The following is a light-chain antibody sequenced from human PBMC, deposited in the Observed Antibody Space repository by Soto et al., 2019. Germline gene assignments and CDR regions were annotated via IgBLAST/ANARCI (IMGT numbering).Light chain of an antibody. CDR1: SSDVGGYNY. Sequence: QSALTQPASVSGSPGQSITISCTGTSSDVGGYNYVSWYQQHPGKAPKLMIYDVSTRPSVVSNRFSGSKSGNTASLTISGLQAEDEDDYYCSSYTSSSTVVFGGGTKLTVL. J-gene: IGLJ2*01. V-gene: IGLV2-14*01. CDR3: SSYTSSSTVV. CDR2: DVS.